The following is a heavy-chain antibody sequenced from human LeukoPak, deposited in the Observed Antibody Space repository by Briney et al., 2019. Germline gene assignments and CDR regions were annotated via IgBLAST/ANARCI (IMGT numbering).Heavy chain of an antibody. Sequence: AGGSLRLSCAASGFTFSSYAMSWVRQAPGKGLEWVSAISGSGGSTYYADSVKGRFTISRDNSKNTLYLQMNSLRAEDTAVYYCAGGVWGSYRYSQFDYWGQGTLVTVSS. V-gene: IGHV3-23*01. D-gene: IGHD3-16*02. CDR1: GFTFSSYA. J-gene: IGHJ4*02. CDR3: AGGVWGSYRYSQFDY. CDR2: ISGSGGST.